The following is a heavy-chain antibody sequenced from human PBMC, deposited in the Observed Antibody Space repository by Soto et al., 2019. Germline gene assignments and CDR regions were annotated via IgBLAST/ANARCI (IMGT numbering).Heavy chain of an antibody. D-gene: IGHD2-15*01. J-gene: IGHJ4*02. Sequence: TLSLTCTVSGGSISSYYWSWIRQPPGKGLEWIGYIYYSETTMYNPSLKSRVTMSVDPPKNQLSLKLTSVTAADTAVYYCARINGGSPDFWGQGTLVTVSS. CDR3: ARINGGSPDF. V-gene: IGHV4-59*12. CDR1: GGSISSYY. CDR2: IYYSETT.